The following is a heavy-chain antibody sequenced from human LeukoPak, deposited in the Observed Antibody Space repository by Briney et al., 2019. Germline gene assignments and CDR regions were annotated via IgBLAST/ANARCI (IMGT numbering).Heavy chain of an antibody. CDR3: ARYEVIRGKDYFDY. Sequence: RGASLQISCKGSGSRFTSYWIGWVRQMPGKGLEWMGIIYPGDSDTRYSPSFQGQVTISADKSISTAYLQRSSLKASDTAMYYCARYEVIRGKDYFDYWGQGTLVTVSS. J-gene: IGHJ4*02. D-gene: IGHD3-16*02. V-gene: IGHV5-51*01. CDR1: GSRFTSYW. CDR2: IYPGDSDT.